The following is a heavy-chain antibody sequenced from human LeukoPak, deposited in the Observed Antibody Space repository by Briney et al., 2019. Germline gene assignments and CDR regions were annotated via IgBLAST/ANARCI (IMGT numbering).Heavy chain of an antibody. CDR2: ISSNGGST. CDR3: VKPPHYYGSGSSGDY. D-gene: IGHD3-10*01. CDR1: GFTFSSYA. J-gene: IGHJ4*02. Sequence: GGSLRLSCSASGFTFSSYAMHWVRQAPGKGLEYVSAISSNGGSTYYADSMKGRFTISRDNSKNTLYLQMSSLRAEDTAVYYCVKPPHYYGSGSSGDYWGQGTLVTVSS. V-gene: IGHV3-64D*06.